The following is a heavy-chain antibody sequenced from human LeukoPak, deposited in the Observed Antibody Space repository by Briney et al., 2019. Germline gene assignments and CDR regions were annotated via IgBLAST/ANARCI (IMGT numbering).Heavy chain of an antibody. CDR2: ISGSGGST. CDR1: GFTFSSYA. Sequence: GGSLRLSCAASGFTFSSYAMSWVRQAPGKGLEWVSAISGSGGSTYYADSVKGRFTISRDNSKNTLYLQLNSLRADDAAVYYCAKNKGYSYGSSYGRDVWGQGTTVTVSS. D-gene: IGHD5-18*01. J-gene: IGHJ6*02. V-gene: IGHV3-23*01. CDR3: AKNKGYSYGSSYGRDV.